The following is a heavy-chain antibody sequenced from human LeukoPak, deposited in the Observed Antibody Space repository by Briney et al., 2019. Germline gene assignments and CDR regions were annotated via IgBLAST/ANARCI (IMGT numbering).Heavy chain of an antibody. CDR2: IYTSGST. Sequence: SETLSLTCTVSGGSISSYYWSWIRQPAGKGLEWIGRIYTSGSTNYNPSLRSRVTISVDTSENQFSLKLSSVTAADTAVYYCARILRYPFYMDVWGKGTTVTVPS. V-gene: IGHV4-4*07. D-gene: IGHD3-9*01. CDR1: GGSISSYY. CDR3: ARILRYPFYMDV. J-gene: IGHJ6*03.